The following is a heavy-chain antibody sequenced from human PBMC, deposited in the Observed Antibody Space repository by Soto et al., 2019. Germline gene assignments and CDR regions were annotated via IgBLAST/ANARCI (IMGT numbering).Heavy chain of an antibody. CDR1: GLIFSRSG. J-gene: IGHJ4*02. CDR2: IWSDESKD. CDR3: ARDKGVTCLDD. D-gene: IGHD3-16*02. V-gene: IGHV3-33*01. Sequence: QLQLVESGGGVVQPGGSLRLSCAASGLIFSRSGMHWVRQAPGKGLEWVAMIWSDESKDYYADSVRGRFTISRDDSKSMLYLQMGSLTADDTAVYYCARDKGVTCLDDWGQGTLVTVSS.